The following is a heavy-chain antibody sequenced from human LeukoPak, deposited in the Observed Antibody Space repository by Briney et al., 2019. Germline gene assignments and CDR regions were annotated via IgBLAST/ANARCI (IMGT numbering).Heavy chain of an antibody. Sequence: QAGGSLRLSCAASGLSFSNYGMHWVRQAPGKGLEWVAVIWDDGSYKYYADSVKGRFTISRDNSENTLYLQMNSLRAEDTAVYYCAKPTRGSGSFLIDYWGQGTLVTVSS. V-gene: IGHV3-33*06. CDR1: GLSFSNYG. CDR2: IWDDGSYK. J-gene: IGHJ4*02. CDR3: AKPTRGSGSFLIDY. D-gene: IGHD1-26*01.